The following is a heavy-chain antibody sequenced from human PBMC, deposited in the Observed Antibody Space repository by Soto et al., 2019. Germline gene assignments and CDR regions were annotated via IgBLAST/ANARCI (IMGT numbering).Heavy chain of an antibody. J-gene: IGHJ4*02. Sequence: GGSLRLSCAASGLTFSSYAMSWVRQAPGKGLEWVAVISYSGSNKYYADSVKGRFTISRDNSKNTLYLQMNSLRAEDTAVYYCAKFSGSYRHYYDSSGYYSKWGQGTLVTVSS. CDR3: AKFSGSYRHYYDSSGYYSK. CDR2: ISYSGSNK. CDR1: GLTFSSYA. V-gene: IGHV3-30*18. D-gene: IGHD3-22*01.